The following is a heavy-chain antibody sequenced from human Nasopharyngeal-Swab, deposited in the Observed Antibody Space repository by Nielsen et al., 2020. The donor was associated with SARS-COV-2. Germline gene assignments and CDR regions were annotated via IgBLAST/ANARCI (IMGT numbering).Heavy chain of an antibody. CDR3: ARAGRVGDAYTGLDV. CDR1: GGSISTDDYY. J-gene: IGHJ6*02. V-gene: IGHV4-31*03. D-gene: IGHD5-24*01. CDR2: MYSNGIT. Sequence: SETLSLTCTVSGGSISTDDYYWSWIRQHPVKGLEWIGYMYSNGITNYNPSLKSRIAMLVDTSNNQVSLKVSSVSAGDTAVYYCARAGRVGDAYTGLDVWGQGTTVTVSS.